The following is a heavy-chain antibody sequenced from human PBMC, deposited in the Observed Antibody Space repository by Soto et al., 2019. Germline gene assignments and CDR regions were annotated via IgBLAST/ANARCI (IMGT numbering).Heavy chain of an antibody. J-gene: IGHJ4*02. CDR1: GFTFSSYA. V-gene: IGHV3-23*01. Sequence: EVQLLESGVGLVQPGGSLRLSCAASGFTFSSYAMSWVRQAPGKGLEWVSAISGSGGSTYYADSVKGRFTISRDNSKKTLYLQMNSLRAEYTAVYYCAKAQPNELLWFGELFPFDYWGQGTLVTVSS. CDR3: AKAQPNELLWFGELFPFDY. CDR2: ISGSGGST. D-gene: IGHD3-10*01.